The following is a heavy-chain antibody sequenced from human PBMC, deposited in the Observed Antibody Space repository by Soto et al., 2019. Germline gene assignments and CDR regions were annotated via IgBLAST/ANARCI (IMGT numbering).Heavy chain of an antibody. CDR3: ARIAGLDSISLTHLPYYYYGMDV. V-gene: IGHV5-10-1*01. CDR1: GYSFTIYW. CDR2: IDPSDSYT. Sequence: PGESLNISCKGSGYSFTIYWISWVRQMPGKGLEWMGRIDPSDSYTNYSPSFQGHVTISAEKSISTAYLQWSSLKASDTAMYYCARIAGLDSISLTHLPYYYYGMDVWGQGTTVTVSS. J-gene: IGHJ6*02. D-gene: IGHD6-6*01.